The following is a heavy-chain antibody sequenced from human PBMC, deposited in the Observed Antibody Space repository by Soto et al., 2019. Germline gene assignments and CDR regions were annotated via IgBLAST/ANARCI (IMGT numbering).Heavy chain of an antibody. Sequence: GASVKVSCKASGYTFTSYSMHLVRQAPGQRLEWMGWINAGNGNTKYSQKFQGRVTITRDTSASTAYMELSSLRSEDTAVYYCASTPYYYDSSGYYQDWGQGTLVTVSS. CDR3: ASTPYYYDSSGYYQD. CDR1: GYTFTSYS. J-gene: IGHJ4*02. CDR2: INAGNGNT. D-gene: IGHD3-22*01. V-gene: IGHV1-3*01.